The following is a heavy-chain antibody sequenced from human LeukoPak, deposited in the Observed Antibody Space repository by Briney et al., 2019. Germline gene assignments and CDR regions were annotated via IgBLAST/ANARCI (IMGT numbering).Heavy chain of an antibody. Sequence: GGSLRLSCAASGFTFNHYAMSWVRQAPGKGLEWVSGINHHGHTFYADSVKGRFTISRDNSKNTVFLQMKSLRADDTAEYFCARDHGSQDSGAWHVFDYWGRGTLVTVSS. CDR1: GFTFNHYA. CDR2: INHHGHT. CDR3: ARDHGSQDSGAWHVFDY. V-gene: IGHV3-23*01. D-gene: IGHD6-19*01. J-gene: IGHJ4*02.